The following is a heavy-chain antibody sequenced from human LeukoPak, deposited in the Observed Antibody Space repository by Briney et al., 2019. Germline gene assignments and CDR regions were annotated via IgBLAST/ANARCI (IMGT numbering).Heavy chain of an antibody. CDR3: SRHEDGYNPFEY. J-gene: IGHJ4*02. CDR2: IYPGDSRT. V-gene: IGHV5-51*01. CDR1: GYRFSNYW. Sequence: GESLKIPCKGSGYRFSNYWIGWACQMPGKGLEWMGIIYPGDSRTRYSPSFQGQVTISADKSISTAYLQWSSLKASDTAMYYCSRHEDGYNPFEYWGQGTLVTVSS. D-gene: IGHD5-24*01.